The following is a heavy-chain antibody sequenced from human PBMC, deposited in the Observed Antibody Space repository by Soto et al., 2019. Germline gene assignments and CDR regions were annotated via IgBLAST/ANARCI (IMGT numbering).Heavy chain of an antibody. D-gene: IGHD3-3*01. CDR2: IYWDDDK. J-gene: IGHJ6*03. CDR1: GFSLSTSGVG. V-gene: IGHV2-5*02. CDR3: AHSIGSQEWLLKALDRYMDV. Sequence: SGPTLVHPTQTLTLTCTFSGFSLSTSGVGVGWIRQPPGKALEWLALIYWDDDKRYSPSLKSRLTITKDTSKNQVVLTMTNMDPVDTATYYCAHSIGSQEWLLKALDRYMDVWGKGTTVTVSS.